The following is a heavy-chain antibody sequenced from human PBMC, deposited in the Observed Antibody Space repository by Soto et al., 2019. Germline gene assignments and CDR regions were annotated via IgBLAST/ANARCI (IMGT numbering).Heavy chain of an antibody. Sequence: PSETLSLTCPVSGGSISSSSYYWGWIRQPPGKGLEWIGSIYYSGSTYYNPSLKSRVTISVDTSKNQFSLKLSSVTAADTAVYYCARHSFWRPYYYDSSGYNPPRWFDPWGQGTLVTVSS. CDR1: GGSISSSSYY. CDR2: IYYSGST. CDR3: ARHSFWRPYYYDSSGYNPPRWFDP. J-gene: IGHJ5*02. V-gene: IGHV4-39*01. D-gene: IGHD3-22*01.